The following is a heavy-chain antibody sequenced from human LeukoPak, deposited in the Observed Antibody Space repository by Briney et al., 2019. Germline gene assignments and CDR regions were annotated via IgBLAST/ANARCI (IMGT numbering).Heavy chain of an antibody. CDR2: ISSRSTYI. CDR1: GFIFSSYS. CDR3: AELGITMIGGV. Sequence: GGSLRLSCAASGFIFSSYSMNWVRQAPGKGLEWVSSISSRSTYIYHADSVKGRFTISRDNAKNSLYLQMNSLRAEDTAVYYCAELGITMIGGVWGKGTTVTISS. D-gene: IGHD3-10*02. V-gene: IGHV3-21*01. J-gene: IGHJ6*04.